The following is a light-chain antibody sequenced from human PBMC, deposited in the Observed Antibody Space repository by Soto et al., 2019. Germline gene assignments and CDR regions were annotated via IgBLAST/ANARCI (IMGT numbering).Light chain of an antibody. V-gene: IGKV3-15*01. J-gene: IGKJ4*01. Sequence: DIVMTQSPATLSVSPGETATLPCRASQSVSTNLAWYQQKPGQAPRLLIYGASTRATGLPARFSGSGSGTVFTLTIGSLQSEDSAVYYCQQYNNWPLTFGGGTKVDIK. CDR2: GAS. CDR3: QQYNNWPLT. CDR1: QSVSTN.